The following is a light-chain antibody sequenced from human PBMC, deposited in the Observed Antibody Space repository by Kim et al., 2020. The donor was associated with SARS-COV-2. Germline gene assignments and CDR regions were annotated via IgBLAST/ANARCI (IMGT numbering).Light chain of an antibody. Sequence: QSALTQPASVSGSPGQSITISCTGTSSDVGGCNYVSWYQPHPGKAPQLMIYDVSKRPSGVSNRFSGSKSGNTAPLTLSGLQAEDEADYYFSSYTSSSTYVFGSGTKVTVL. CDR3: SSYTSSSTYV. CDR2: DVS. J-gene: IGLJ1*01. CDR1: SSDVGGCNY. V-gene: IGLV2-14*01.